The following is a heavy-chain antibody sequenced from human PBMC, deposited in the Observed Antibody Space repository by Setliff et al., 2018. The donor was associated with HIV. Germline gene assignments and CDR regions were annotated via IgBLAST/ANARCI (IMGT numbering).Heavy chain of an antibody. CDR2: ISKTSTYT. J-gene: IGHJ2*01. D-gene: IGHD1-20*01. CDR3: ARVRFSFNNVRCFDL. V-gene: IGHV3-11*05. CDR1: GFNFGDYY. Sequence: HGGSLRLSCAASGFNFGDYYMTWIRQAPGKGLEWVAYISKTSTYTNYADSVKGRFAISRDNAKDLLYLQMNSLSAEDTAIYYCARVRFSFNNVRCFDLWGPGTRVTVS.